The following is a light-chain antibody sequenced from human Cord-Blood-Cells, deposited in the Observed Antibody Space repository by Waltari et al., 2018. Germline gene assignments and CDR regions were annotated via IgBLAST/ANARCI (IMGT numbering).Light chain of an antibody. Sequence: QSALTQPASVSGSPGQSITISCTGTSSDVGGSNYVSWYQQHPGKAPKLMIYEVSNRPSGVSNRCSGSKSGNTASLTISGLQAEDEADYYCSSYTSSSTLNYVFGTGTKVTVL. CDR1: SSDVGGSNY. V-gene: IGLV2-14*01. CDR2: EVS. CDR3: SSYTSSSTLNYV. J-gene: IGLJ1*01.